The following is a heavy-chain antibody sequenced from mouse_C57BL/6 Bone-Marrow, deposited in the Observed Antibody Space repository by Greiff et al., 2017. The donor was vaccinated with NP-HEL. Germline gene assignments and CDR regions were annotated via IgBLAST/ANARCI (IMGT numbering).Heavy chain of an antibody. CDR1: GYTFTSYW. CDR3: ARLGSYAMDY. V-gene: IGHV1-61*01. J-gene: IGHJ4*01. CDR2: IYPSDSET. D-gene: IGHD3-1*01. Sequence: QVQLKQPGAELVRPGSSVKLSCKASGYTFTSYWMDWVKQRPGQGLEWIGNIYPSDSETHYNQKFKDKATLTVDKSSSTAYMQLSSLTSEDSAVYYCARLGSYAMDYWGQGTSVTVSS.